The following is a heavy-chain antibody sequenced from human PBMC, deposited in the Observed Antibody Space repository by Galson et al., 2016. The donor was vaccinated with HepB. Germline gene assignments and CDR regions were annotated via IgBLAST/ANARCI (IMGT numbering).Heavy chain of an antibody. CDR2: INQDGSEK. CDR3: ARDPPGVPDFALDV. Sequence: SLRLSCAASGFTFRSYWMSWVRQAPGKGLEWVANINQDGSEKYSVDSVKGRFTISRDNGKNSLYLQMNNLRPEDTAVYFCARDPPGVPDFALDVWGQGTTVTVSS. J-gene: IGHJ6*02. D-gene: IGHD3-10*01. CDR1: GFTFRSYW. V-gene: IGHV3-7*01.